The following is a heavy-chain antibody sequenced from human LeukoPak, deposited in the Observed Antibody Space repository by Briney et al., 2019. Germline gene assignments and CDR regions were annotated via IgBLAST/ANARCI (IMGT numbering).Heavy chain of an antibody. D-gene: IGHD1-20*01. J-gene: IGHJ4*02. V-gene: IGHV1-69*13. CDR1: GGTFSSYA. Sequence: SVKVSCKASGGTFSSYAISWVRQAPGQGLEWMGGIIPIFGTANYAQKFQGRVTITADESTSTAYMELSSLRSEDTAVYYCARDSDNWNYFDYWGQGTLVIVSS. CDR3: ARDSDNWNYFDY. CDR2: IIPIFGTA.